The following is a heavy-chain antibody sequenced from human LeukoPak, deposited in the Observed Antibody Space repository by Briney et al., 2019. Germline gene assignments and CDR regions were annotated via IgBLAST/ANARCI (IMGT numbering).Heavy chain of an antibody. V-gene: IGHV1-18*01. CDR3: ATVVGYYDSSGYLDC. CDR2: ISAYNGNT. J-gene: IGHJ4*02. Sequence: VASVKVSCKASGYTFTSYGISWVRQAPGQGLEWMGWISAYNGNTNYAQKLQGRVTMTTDTSTSTAYMELRSLRSDDTAVYYCATVVGYYDSSGYLDCWGQGTLVTVSS. CDR1: GYTFTSYG. D-gene: IGHD3-22*01.